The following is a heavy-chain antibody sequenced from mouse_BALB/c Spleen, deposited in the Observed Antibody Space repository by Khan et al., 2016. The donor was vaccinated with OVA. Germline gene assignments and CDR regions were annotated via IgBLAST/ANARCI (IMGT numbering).Heavy chain of an antibody. D-gene: IGHD1-1*01. CDR2: IGYSGST. CDR3: ARRKLLLRYPDYFDY. Sequence: VQLQQSGPGLVKPSQSLSLTCTVTGYSITSDYAWNWIRQFPGNKLGWMGYIGYSGSTTYNPSLKSRISITRDTSKNQFFMQLNSVTTEDTATYYCARRKLLLRYPDYFDYWGQGTTLTVSS. V-gene: IGHV3-2*02. CDR1: GYSITSDYA. J-gene: IGHJ2*01.